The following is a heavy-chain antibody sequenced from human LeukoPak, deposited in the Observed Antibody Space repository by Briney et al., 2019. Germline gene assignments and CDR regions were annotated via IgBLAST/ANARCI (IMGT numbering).Heavy chain of an antibody. CDR3: ARERDRSYSNYAWFDP. Sequence: ASVKVSCQASGYTFTSYGISWVRQAPGQGLEWMGWISAYNGNTNYAQKLQGRVTMTTDTSTSTAYMELRSLRSDDTAVYYCARERDRSYSNYAWFDPWGQGTLVTVSS. D-gene: IGHD4-11*01. CDR2: ISAYNGNT. V-gene: IGHV1-18*01. CDR1: GYTFTSYG. J-gene: IGHJ5*02.